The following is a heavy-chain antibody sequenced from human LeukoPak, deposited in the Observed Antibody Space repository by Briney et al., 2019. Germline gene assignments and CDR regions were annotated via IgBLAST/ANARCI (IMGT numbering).Heavy chain of an antibody. CDR3: AREVGVVAHQGGWFDP. CDR2: INPNSGGT. Sequence: ASVKVSCKAAGYTFTGYYMHWVRQAPGQGLEWMGRINPNSGGTNYAQKFQGRVTMTRDTSISTAYMEPTRLRSDDTAVYYCAREVGVVAHQGGWFDPWGQGTLVTVSS. J-gene: IGHJ5*02. CDR1: GYTFTGYY. V-gene: IGHV1-2*06. D-gene: IGHD2-2*01.